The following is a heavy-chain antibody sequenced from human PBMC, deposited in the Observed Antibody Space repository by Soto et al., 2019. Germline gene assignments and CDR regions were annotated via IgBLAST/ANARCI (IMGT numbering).Heavy chain of an antibody. Sequence: GGSLRLSCVTSGFTFSRNTMNWVRQAPGKGLEWVASIISSGSYVYYADSVKGRFSASRDNAKNSLSLQMDSLRPDDTAIYFCVKDEGIEAMDVWGQGTTVTVSS. V-gene: IGHV3-21*01. CDR1: GFTFSRNT. D-gene: IGHD3-3*02. CDR2: IISSGSYV. J-gene: IGHJ6*02. CDR3: VKDEGIEAMDV.